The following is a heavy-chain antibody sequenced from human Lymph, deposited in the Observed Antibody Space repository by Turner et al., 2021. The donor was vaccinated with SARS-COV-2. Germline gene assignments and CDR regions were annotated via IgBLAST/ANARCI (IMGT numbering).Heavy chain of an antibody. CDR1: GFTISSYA. D-gene: IGHD5-12*01. CDR2: ISYDGSNK. Sequence: QVQLVESGGGVVQPGRYLRLSCAASGFTISSYAMHWVRQAPGKGLEWVAVISYDGSNKYYADSVKGRFTISRDNSKNTLYLQMNSLRAEDTAVYYCARDSGYEHYYFDYWGQGTLVTVSS. CDR3: ARDSGYEHYYFDY. J-gene: IGHJ4*02. V-gene: IGHV3-30-3*01.